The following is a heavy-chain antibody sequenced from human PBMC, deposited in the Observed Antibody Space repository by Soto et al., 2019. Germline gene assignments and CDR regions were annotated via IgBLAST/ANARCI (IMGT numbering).Heavy chain of an antibody. CDR1: GGYFNDNY. J-gene: IGHJ5*02. CDR2: ISRSGTT. CDR3: ATSLWFGTQVEL. Sequence: QVQLQQWGAGLLKPSETLSLSCAVYGGYFNDNYYTWFRQPPGKGLEWIGEISRSGTTKYIPSLKSRASISFDTSNTQVSLKVNSMTAADTAVYYCATSLWFGTQVELWGQGALVTVSS. D-gene: IGHD3-10*01. V-gene: IGHV4-34*01.